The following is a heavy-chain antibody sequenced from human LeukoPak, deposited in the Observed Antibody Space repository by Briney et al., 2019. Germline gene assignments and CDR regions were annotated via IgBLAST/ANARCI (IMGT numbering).Heavy chain of an antibody. D-gene: IGHD3-10*01. CDR1: GGSISSYY. CDR2: IYYSGST. CDR3: ARVSPVVRLRGAFDI. Sequence: SETLSLTCTVSGGSISSYYWSWIRQPPGKGLEWIGYIYYSGSTNYNPSLKSRVTISVDTSKNQFSLKLSSVTAADTAVYYCARVSPVVRLRGAFDIWGQGTMVTVSS. V-gene: IGHV4-59*01. J-gene: IGHJ3*02.